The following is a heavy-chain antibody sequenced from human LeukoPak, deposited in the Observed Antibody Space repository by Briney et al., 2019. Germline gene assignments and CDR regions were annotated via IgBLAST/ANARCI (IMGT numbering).Heavy chain of an antibody. V-gene: IGHV3-53*01. Sequence: GGSLRLSCAASGFTVSSNYMSWVRQAPGKGLEWVSVIYSGGSTYYADSVKGRFTISRDNSKNTLYLQVNSLRAEDTAVYYCARWGRSAAGNRFQHWGQGTLVTVSS. J-gene: IGHJ1*01. CDR1: GFTVSSNY. CDR2: IYSGGST. D-gene: IGHD6-13*01. CDR3: ARWGRSAAGNRFQH.